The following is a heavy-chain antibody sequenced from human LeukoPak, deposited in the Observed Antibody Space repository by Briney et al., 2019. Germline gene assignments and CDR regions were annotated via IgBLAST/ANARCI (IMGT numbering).Heavy chain of an antibody. CDR3: ARGIVVVAATMGFDY. CDR1: GFSFSDSY. Sequence: GGSLRLSCAASGFSFSDSYMSWIRQAPGQGLEWLSYIKSSDTSTFYADSVKGRFTISRDNAKNSLYLQMNSLRAEDTAVYYCARGIVVVAATMGFDYWGQGTLVTVSS. V-gene: IGHV3-11*04. D-gene: IGHD2-15*01. J-gene: IGHJ4*02. CDR2: IKSSDTST.